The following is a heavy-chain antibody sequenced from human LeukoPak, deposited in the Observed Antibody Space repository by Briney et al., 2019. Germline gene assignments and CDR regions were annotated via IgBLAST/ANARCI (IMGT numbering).Heavy chain of an antibody. J-gene: IGHJ6*03. CDR2: IYYSGST. V-gene: IGHV4-59*01. Sequence: PSETLSLTCTVSGGSISSYYWSWIRQPPGKGLEWIGYIYYSGSTNYKPSLKSRVTISVDTSKNQFSLKLSSVTAADTAVYYCARRVWSPAAMNYYYYYMDVWGKGTTVTISS. CDR3: ARRVWSPAAMNYYYYYMDV. D-gene: IGHD2-2*01. CDR1: GGSISSYY.